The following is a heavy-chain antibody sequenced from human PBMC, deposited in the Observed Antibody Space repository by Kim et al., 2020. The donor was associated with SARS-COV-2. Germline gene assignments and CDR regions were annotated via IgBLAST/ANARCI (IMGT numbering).Heavy chain of an antibody. CDR1: GYTFTGYY. V-gene: IGHV1-2*02. D-gene: IGHD1-26*01. J-gene: IGHJ6*02. CDR2: INPNSGGT. Sequence: ASVKVSCKASGYTFTGYYMHWVRQAPGQGLEWMGWINPNSGGTNYAQKFQGRVTMTRDTSISTAYMELSRLRSDDTAVYYCARVRAFRSSGNLMGEAYGMDVWGQGTTVTVSS. CDR3: ARVRAFRSSGNLMGEAYGMDV.